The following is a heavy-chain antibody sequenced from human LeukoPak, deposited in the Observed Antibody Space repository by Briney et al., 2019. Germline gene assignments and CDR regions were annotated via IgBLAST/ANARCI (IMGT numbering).Heavy chain of an antibody. D-gene: IGHD1-26*01. Sequence: QPGGSLRLSCAASGFTFDDYAMHWVRQAPGKGLEWVSLISGDGGSTYYADSVKGRFTISRDNSKNSLYLQMNSLRTEDTALYYCAKDIGSDSGSYFHPFDYWGQGTLVTVSS. CDR3: AKDIGSDSGSYFHPFDY. CDR2: ISGDGGST. CDR1: GFTFDDYA. V-gene: IGHV3-43*02. J-gene: IGHJ4*02.